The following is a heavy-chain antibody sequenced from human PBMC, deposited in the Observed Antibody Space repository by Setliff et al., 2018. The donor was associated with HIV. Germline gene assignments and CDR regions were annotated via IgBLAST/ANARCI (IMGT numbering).Heavy chain of an antibody. V-gene: IGHV1-69*10. J-gene: IGHJ6*02. D-gene: IGHD6-19*01. CDR2: IIPILGIA. Sequence: GASVKVSCKASGYTFSSYAINWVRQAPGQGLEWMGGIIPILGIANYAQNFQGRVTMTIDTSTSTAYMELRSLRSDDTAVYFCARLGSGWSDSYYYAMDVWGQGTTVTVSS. CDR3: ARLGSGWSDSYYYAMDV. CDR1: GYTFSSYA.